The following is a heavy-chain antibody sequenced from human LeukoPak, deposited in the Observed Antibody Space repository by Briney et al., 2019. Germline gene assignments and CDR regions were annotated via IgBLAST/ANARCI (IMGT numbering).Heavy chain of an antibody. Sequence: GGSLRLSCAASGFTYSSYAMSWVRQAPGKGLEWVSAISGSGGSTYYADSVKGRFTISRDNSKNTLYLQMNSLRAEDTAVYYCAKDLVAPLRSLFDPWGQGTLVTVSS. V-gene: IGHV3-23*01. J-gene: IGHJ5*02. D-gene: IGHD3-10*01. CDR2: ISGSGGST. CDR1: GFTYSSYA. CDR3: AKDLVAPLRSLFDP.